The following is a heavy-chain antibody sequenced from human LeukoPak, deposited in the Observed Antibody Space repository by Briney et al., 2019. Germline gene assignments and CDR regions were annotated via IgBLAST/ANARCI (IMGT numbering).Heavy chain of an antibody. CDR3: ARAYCSGVTCYHSRGWFDP. J-gene: IGHJ5*02. V-gene: IGHV4-38-2*02. CDR2: IYYSGTT. D-gene: IGHD2-15*01. CDR1: GYSISSGYY. Sequence: PSETLSLTCTVSGYSISSGYYWGWIRQPPGKGLEWVGNIYYSGTTYYNPSLKSRVTISVDTSKNQFSLKLSSVTAADTAVYYCARAYCSGVTCYHSRGWFDPWGQGTLVTVSS.